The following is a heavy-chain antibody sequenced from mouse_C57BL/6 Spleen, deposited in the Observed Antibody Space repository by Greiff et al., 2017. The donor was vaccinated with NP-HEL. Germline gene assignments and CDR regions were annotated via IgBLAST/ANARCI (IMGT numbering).Heavy chain of an antibody. CDR2: INPYNGDT. CDR3: ARKGVYGSSYEGAMDY. J-gene: IGHJ4*01. D-gene: IGHD1-1*01. V-gene: IGHV1-20*01. Sequence: LVESGPELVKPGDSVKISCKASGYSFTGYFMNWVMQSHGKSLEWIGRINPYNGDTFYNQKFKGKATLTVDKSSSTAHMELRSLTSEDSAVYYCARKGVYGSSYEGAMDYWGQGTSVTVSS. CDR1: GYSFTGYF.